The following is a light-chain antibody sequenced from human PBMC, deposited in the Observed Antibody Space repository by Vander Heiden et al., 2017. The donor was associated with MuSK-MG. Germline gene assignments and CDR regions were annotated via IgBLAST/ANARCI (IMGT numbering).Light chain of an antibody. J-gene: IGKJ4*01. V-gene: IGKV1-39*01. CDR2: GTS. CDR1: QNMNTF. Sequence: DIQLTQSPSSLSASVGDRVTISCRASQNMNTFLNWFQQKPGKPPTLLIYGTSTLYSGVPSRFSGSGSGTDFTRTISSLQAEDFATYYCQQSSRTPLTFGGGTRVEIK. CDR3: QQSSRTPLT.